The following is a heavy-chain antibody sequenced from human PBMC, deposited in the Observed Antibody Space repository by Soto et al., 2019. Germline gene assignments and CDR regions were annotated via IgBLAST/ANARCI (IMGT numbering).Heavy chain of an antibody. J-gene: IGHJ6*02. D-gene: IGHD6-13*01. Sequence: SETLSLTCAVYGGSFSGYYWSWIRRPPGKGLEWIGEINHSGSTNYNPSLKSRVTISVDTSKNQFSLKLSSVTAADTAVYYCGRWGGDSSSWYRAVYYYYYGMDVWGQGTTVTVSS. CDR2: INHSGST. CDR3: GRWGGDSSSWYRAVYYYYYGMDV. CDR1: GGSFSGYY. V-gene: IGHV4-34*01.